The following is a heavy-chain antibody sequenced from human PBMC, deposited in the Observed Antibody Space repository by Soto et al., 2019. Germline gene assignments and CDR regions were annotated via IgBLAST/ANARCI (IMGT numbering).Heavy chain of an antibody. CDR3: ASESRPGYANFDP. CDR2: IYYSGST. CDR1: GGSISSGGYY. D-gene: IGHD3-9*01. J-gene: IGHJ5*02. V-gene: IGHV4-31*03. Sequence: SETLSLTCTVSGGSISSGGYYWSWIRQHPGKGLEWIGCIYYSGSTYYNPSLKSRVTISVDTSKNQFSLKLSSVTAADTAVYYCASESRPGYANFDPLGQGTLVTVSS.